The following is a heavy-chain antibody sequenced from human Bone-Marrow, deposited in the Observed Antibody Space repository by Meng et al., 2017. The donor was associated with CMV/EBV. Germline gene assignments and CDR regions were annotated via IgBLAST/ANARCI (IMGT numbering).Heavy chain of an antibody. J-gene: IGHJ3*02. D-gene: IGHD2-2*01. Sequence: GESLKISCAASGFTFSSYGMHWVRQAPGKGLEWVAFIRYDGSNKYYADSVKGRFTISRDNSKSTLYLQMNSLRAEDTAVYYCARSPGSQLDIWGRGTVVTVSS. CDR1: GFTFSSYG. CDR3: ARSPGSQLDI. CDR2: IRYDGSNK. V-gene: IGHV3-30*02.